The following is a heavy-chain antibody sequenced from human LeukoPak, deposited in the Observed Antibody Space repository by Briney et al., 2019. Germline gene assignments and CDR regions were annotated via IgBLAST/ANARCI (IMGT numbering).Heavy chain of an antibody. CDR2: IYTSGST. J-gene: IGHJ1*01. CDR3: ARDGRGGCSSTSCWLRFFQH. CDR1: GGSISSYY. V-gene: IGHV4-4*07. D-gene: IGHD2-2*01. Sequence: KPSETLSLTCTVSGGSISSYYWSWIRQPAGKGLEWIGRIYTSGSTYYNPSLKSRVTILVDTSKNQFSLKLSSVTAADTAVYYCARDGRGGCSSTSCWLRFFQHWGQGTLVTVSS.